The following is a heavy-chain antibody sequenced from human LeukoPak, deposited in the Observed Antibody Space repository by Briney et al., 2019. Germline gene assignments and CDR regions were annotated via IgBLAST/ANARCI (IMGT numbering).Heavy chain of an antibody. CDR3: ARAERLGIAAAGTSFDY. V-gene: IGHV3-33*05. D-gene: IGHD6-13*01. J-gene: IGHJ4*02. Sequence: GGSLRLSCTVSGFTFTNSAMNWVRQAPGKGLEWVAVISFDGNNKFYGHSVEGRFTISRDNSKNTLYLQMNSLRTEDTAVYYCARAERLGIAAAGTSFDYWGQGTLVTVSS. CDR2: ISFDGNNK. CDR1: GFTFTNSA.